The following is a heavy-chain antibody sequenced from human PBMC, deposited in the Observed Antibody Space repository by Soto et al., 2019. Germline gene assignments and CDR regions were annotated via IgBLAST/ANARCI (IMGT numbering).Heavy chain of an antibody. CDR3: ASSIFYDVMAC. CDR2: IYPGDSDT. Sequence: GEALKISCKGSGYTFTNYWIGWVRRMPGKGLEWMGIIYPGDSDTKYNPSFQGQVTISADKSITTTYLQWSSLKASDTAIFDCASSIFYDVMACWGQGSSVTVYS. D-gene: IGHD2-8*01. CDR1: GYTFTNYW. V-gene: IGHV5-51*01. J-gene: IGHJ6*02.